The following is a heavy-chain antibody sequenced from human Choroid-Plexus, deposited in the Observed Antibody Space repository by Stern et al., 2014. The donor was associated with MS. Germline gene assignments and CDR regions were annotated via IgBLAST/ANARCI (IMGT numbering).Heavy chain of an antibody. D-gene: IGHD2/OR15-2a*01. V-gene: IGHV3-30*18. CDR1: GLTLGSWA. J-gene: IGHJ5*02. Sequence: VQLVESGGGVVQPGRPLRLCGVASGLTLGSWAMHWVRQAPGKGLEWVAGVSYDGSNKYYADFVKGRFTISRDNSPNTIYMQISSLRPEDTAVYYCAKDRQYLTYFFDHWGQGSLVTVSS. CDR3: AKDRQYLTYFFDH. CDR2: VSYDGSNK.